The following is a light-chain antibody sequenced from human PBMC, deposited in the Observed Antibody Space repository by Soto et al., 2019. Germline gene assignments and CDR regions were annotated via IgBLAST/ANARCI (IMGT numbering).Light chain of an antibody. CDR3: ASWDDRIFGVV. Sequence: QSVLTQPPSASGTPGQRVTISCSGRSSNIGSNYVYWYQQLPGTAPKLLMYTNGLRPSGVPDRVSGSKSGTSASLAISGLRSEDEAVYYCASWDDRIFGVVFGGGTKLTVL. CDR1: SSNIGSNY. CDR2: TNG. J-gene: IGLJ2*01. V-gene: IGLV1-47*02.